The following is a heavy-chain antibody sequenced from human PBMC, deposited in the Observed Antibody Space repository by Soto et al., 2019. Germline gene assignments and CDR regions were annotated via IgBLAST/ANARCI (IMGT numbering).Heavy chain of an antibody. D-gene: IGHD3-22*01. CDR1: GVSISSGGYY. CDR3: ARENYYDSSGYPYYFDY. V-gene: IGHV4-31*03. CDR2: IYYSGST. Sequence: SETLSLTCTVSGVSISSGGYYWSWIRQHPGKGLEWIGYIYYSGSTYYNPSLKSRVTISVDTSKNQFSLKLSSVTAADTAVYYCARENYYDSSGYPYYFDYWGQGTLVTVSS. J-gene: IGHJ4*02.